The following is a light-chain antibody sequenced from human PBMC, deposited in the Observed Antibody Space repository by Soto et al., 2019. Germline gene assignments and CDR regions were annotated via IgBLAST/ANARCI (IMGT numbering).Light chain of an antibody. V-gene: IGKV1-9*01. Sequence: DIQLTQSPSFLSASVRDRVTITCRASQGISSYLAWYQQKPGIAPKLLIYAASTLQSGVPSRFSGSGSGTEFTLTISSLQPEDFATYYCQQLNSYPRTFGQGTRLEIK. CDR2: AAS. J-gene: IGKJ5*01. CDR3: QQLNSYPRT. CDR1: QGISSY.